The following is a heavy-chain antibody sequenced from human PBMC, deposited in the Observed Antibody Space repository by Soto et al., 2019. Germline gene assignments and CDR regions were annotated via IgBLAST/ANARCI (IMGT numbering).Heavy chain of an antibody. CDR1: GYSFTSYW. Sequence: PGESLKISCKGSGYSFTSYWIGWVRQMPGKGLEWMGIIYPGDSDTRYSPSFQGQVTISADKSISTAYLQWSSLKASDTAMYYCARGTLDDYYDSSAYYPNAFDIWGQGTMVT. V-gene: IGHV5-51*01. J-gene: IGHJ3*02. D-gene: IGHD3-22*01. CDR3: ARGTLDDYYDSSAYYPNAFDI. CDR2: IYPGDSDT.